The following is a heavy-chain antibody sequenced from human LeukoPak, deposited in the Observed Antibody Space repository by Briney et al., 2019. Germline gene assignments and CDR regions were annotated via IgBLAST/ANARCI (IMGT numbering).Heavy chain of an antibody. CDR2: INPNSGGT. V-gene: IGHV1-2*04. CDR1: GYTFTGYY. CDR3: ARGAQLWGGEFDY. J-gene: IGHJ4*02. Sequence: EASVKVSCKASGYTFTGYYTHWVRQAPGQGLEWMGWINPNSGGTNYAQKFQGWVTMTRDTSISTAYMELSRLRSDDTAVYYCARGAQLWGGEFDYWGQGTLVTVSS. D-gene: IGHD5-18*01.